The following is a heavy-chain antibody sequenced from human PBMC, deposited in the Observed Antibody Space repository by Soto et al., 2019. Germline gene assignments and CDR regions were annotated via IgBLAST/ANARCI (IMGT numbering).Heavy chain of an antibody. Sequence: ASVKVSCKASGYTFTGYYMHWVRQAPGQGLEWMGWINPNSGGTNYAQKFQGWVTMTRDTSISTAYMELSRLRSDDTAVYYCGRDSLACCGGSRCLIGRRDAFDLWGQGTVVTVSS. CDR3: GRDSLACCGGSRCLIGRRDAFDL. CDR1: GYTFTGYY. V-gene: IGHV1-2*04. D-gene: IGHD2-15*01. CDR2: INPNSGGT. J-gene: IGHJ3*01.